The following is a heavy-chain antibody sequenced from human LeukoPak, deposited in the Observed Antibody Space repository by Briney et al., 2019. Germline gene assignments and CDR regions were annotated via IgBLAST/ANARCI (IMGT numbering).Heavy chain of an antibody. J-gene: IGHJ4*02. V-gene: IGHV3-49*03. Sequence: GGSLRLSCTASGFTFGDYAMSWFRQAPGKGLEWVGFIRSKAYGGTTEYAASVKGRFTIPRDDSKSIAYLQMNSLRAEDTAVYYCARDSYGGTDYWGQGTLVTVSS. CDR2: IRSKAYGGTT. D-gene: IGHD4-23*01. CDR1: GFTFGDYA. CDR3: ARDSYGGTDY.